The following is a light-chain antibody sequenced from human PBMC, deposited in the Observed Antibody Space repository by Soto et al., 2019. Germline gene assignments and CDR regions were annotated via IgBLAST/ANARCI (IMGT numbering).Light chain of an antibody. CDR3: QQSYSYPYT. V-gene: IGKV1-39*01. CDR2: AAS. CDR1: HSISSY. J-gene: IGKJ2*01. Sequence: DIQMTQSPSSLSASVGDRVTITCRAGHSISSYLNWFQQKPGKAPKLLMYAASTLQIGVPSRFSGSGSGTDFTLTISSLQPEDFATYYCQQSYSYPYTFFQGTKLEIK.